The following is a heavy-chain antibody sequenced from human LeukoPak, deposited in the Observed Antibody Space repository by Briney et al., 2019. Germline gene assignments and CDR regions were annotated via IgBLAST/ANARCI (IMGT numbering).Heavy chain of an antibody. CDR3: ASSGLSRQQLFAFDI. CDR2: IYASGCT. D-gene: IGHD6-13*01. Sequence: SETLSLTCAVSGGSISTYYWSWIRQPAGKDQDWSGRIYASGCTNYNPALKRRVTMSVDTSKDQFSLNLRSVTAADTAVYFSASSGLSRQQLFAFDIWGQWAMGTVSS. CDR1: GGSISTYY. J-gene: IGHJ3*02. V-gene: IGHV4-4*07.